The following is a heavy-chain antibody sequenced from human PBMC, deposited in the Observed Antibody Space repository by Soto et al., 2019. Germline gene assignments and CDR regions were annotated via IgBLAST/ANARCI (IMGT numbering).Heavy chain of an antibody. CDR3: ARAYSSGWYYYFDY. CDR2: ISAYNDNT. J-gene: IGHJ4*02. D-gene: IGHD6-19*01. CDR1: GYNLNNYG. V-gene: IGHV1-18*01. Sequence: QVQLVQSGVEVKKPGASVKVSCKASGYNLNNYGISWVRQAPGRGLEWMGWISAYNDNTNYAQKLQGRVSMTTDTSTSTAYMELRSLRSDDTAVYYCARAYSSGWYYYFDYWSQGTLVTVSS.